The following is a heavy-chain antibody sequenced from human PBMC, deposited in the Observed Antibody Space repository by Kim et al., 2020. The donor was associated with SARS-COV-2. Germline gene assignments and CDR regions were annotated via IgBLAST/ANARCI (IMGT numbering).Heavy chain of an antibody. CDR3: ARSGGGRAPGTYYYYYYGMDV. CDR1: GYSFTSYW. D-gene: IGHD3-16*01. Sequence: GESLKISCKGSGYSFTSYWISWVRQMPGKGLEWMGRIDPSDSYTNYSPSFQGHVTISADKSISTAYLQWSSLKASDTAMYYCARSGGGRAPGTYYYYYYGMDVGGQGTTVTVSS. J-gene: IGHJ6*01. CDR2: IDPSDSYT. V-gene: IGHV5-10-1*01.